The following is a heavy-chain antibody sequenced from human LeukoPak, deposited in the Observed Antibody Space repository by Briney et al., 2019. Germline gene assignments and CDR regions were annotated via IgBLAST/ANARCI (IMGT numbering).Heavy chain of an antibody. CDR1: GYTFTGYY. CDR3: ARASPANHDAFDI. D-gene: IGHD2-15*01. CDR2: INPNSGGT. Sequence: LRASVKVSCKASGYTFTGYYMHWVRQAPGQGLEWMGWINPNSGGTNYAQKFQGWVTMTRDTSISTAYMELSRLRSDDTAVYYCARASPANHDAFDIWGQGTMVTVSS. V-gene: IGHV1-2*04. J-gene: IGHJ3*02.